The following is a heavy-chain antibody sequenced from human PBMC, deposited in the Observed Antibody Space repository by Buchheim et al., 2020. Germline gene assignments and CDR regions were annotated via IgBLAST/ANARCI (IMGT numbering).Heavy chain of an antibody. CDR3: ARVPPADIVVVVANNDDY. V-gene: IGHV1-8*01. Sequence: QVQLVQSGAEVKKPGASVKVSCKASGYTFTSYDINWVRQATGQGLEWMGWMNPNSGNTGYAQKFQGRVTMTRNTSISTASLELSSLRSEDTAVYYCARVPPADIVVVVANNDDYWGQGTL. J-gene: IGHJ4*02. CDR2: MNPNSGNT. D-gene: IGHD2-15*01. CDR1: GYTFTSYD.